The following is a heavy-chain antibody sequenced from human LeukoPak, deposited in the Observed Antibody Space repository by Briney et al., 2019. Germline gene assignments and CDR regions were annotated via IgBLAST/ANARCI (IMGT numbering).Heavy chain of an antibody. Sequence: PGGSLRLSCAASGFTFSRFWMTWVRQPPGKGLEWIGEINHSGSTNYNPSLKSRVTISVDTSKNQFSLKLSSVTAADTAVYYCARRVSGSGWYRRSSGPFDYWGQGTLVTVSS. V-gene: IGHV4-34*01. D-gene: IGHD6-19*01. CDR2: INHSGST. CDR1: GFTFSRFW. J-gene: IGHJ4*02. CDR3: ARRVSGSGWYRRSSGPFDY.